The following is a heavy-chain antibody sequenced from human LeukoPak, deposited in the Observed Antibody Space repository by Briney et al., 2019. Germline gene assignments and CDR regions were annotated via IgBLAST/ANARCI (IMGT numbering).Heavy chain of an antibody. Sequence: SETLSLTCTVSGGSVSSGSYFWSWIRQPPGKGLEWIGYIYYSGSTNYNPSLKSRVTISVDTSKNQFSLRLSSVAAADTAVYYCARGSSEGYYYYYMDVWGKGTTVTVSS. CDR3: ARGSSEGYYYYYMDV. CDR1: GGSVSSGSYF. D-gene: IGHD3-10*01. V-gene: IGHV4-61*01. J-gene: IGHJ6*03. CDR2: IYYSGST.